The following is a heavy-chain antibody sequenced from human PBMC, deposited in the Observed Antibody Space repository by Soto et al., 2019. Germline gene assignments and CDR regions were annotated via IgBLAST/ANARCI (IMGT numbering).Heavy chain of an antibody. J-gene: IGHJ6*02. D-gene: IGHD6-13*01. CDR3: ARWYFDYYGMDV. Sequence: QVQLVQSGAEEKKPGASVKVSCKASGYTFTSYAMHWVRQAPGQRLEWMGWINAGNGNTKYSQKFQGRVTITRDTSESTAYMELSSLRSEDTAEYYCARWYFDYYGMDVWGQGTTVTVSS. CDR2: INAGNGNT. V-gene: IGHV1-3*05. CDR1: GYTFTSYA.